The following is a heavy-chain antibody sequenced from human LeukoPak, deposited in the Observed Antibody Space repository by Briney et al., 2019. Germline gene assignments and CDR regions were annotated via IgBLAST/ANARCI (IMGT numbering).Heavy chain of an antibody. D-gene: IGHD5-12*01. CDR2: ISAYNGNT. CDR3: ARVVAKVATMMGRSYFDY. CDR1: GYTLTSYG. V-gene: IGHV1-18*01. Sequence: ASVTVSCKGSGYTLTSYGISWVRQAPGQGGEGMGWISAYNGNTNYAQKLQGRVTMTTDTSTSTAYMELRSLRSDDTAVYYCARVVAKVATMMGRSYFDYWGQGTLVTVSS. J-gene: IGHJ4*02.